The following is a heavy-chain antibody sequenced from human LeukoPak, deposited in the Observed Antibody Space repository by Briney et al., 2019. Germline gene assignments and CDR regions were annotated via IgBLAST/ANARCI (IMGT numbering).Heavy chain of an antibody. D-gene: IGHD1-26*01. J-gene: IGHJ4*02. CDR1: GGSISSYY. CDR2: IYYTGST. CDR3: ARTLSRWDPFDY. Sequence: SETLSLTCTVSGGSISSYYWSWIRQPPGKELEWIGYIYYTGSTNYNPSLRSRVTIAVDTSKNQISLQLSSVTAADTAVYYCARTLSRWDPFDYWGQGTLVTVSS. V-gene: IGHV4-59*01.